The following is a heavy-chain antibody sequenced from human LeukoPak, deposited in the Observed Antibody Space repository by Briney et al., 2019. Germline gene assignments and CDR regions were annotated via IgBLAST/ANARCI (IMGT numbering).Heavy chain of an antibody. Sequence: GGSLRLSCAASGFTFSSYAMSWVRQAPGKWLEWVSAISGSGGSTYYADSVKGRFTISRDNSKNTLYLQMNSLRAEDTAVYYCAKDQAVAGKGWYFDYWGQGTLVTVSS. J-gene: IGHJ4*02. D-gene: IGHD6-19*01. CDR1: GFTFSSYA. CDR2: ISGSGGST. CDR3: AKDQAVAGKGWYFDY. V-gene: IGHV3-23*01.